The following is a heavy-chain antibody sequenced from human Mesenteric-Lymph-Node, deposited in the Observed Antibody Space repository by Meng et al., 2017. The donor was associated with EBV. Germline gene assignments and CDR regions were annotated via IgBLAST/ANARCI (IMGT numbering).Heavy chain of an antibody. Sequence: VQLQQWGAGLLKPSETLSLTCAVYGEAFSDYYWTWIRQTPGKGLEWIGEVHRSGSTNYNPSLKSRVIISIDTSKNQFSLKLTSVTAADTAEYYCARALYSNSYYGSLSYWGLGTLVTVSS. CDR3: ARALYSNSYYGSLSY. V-gene: IGHV4-34*02. J-gene: IGHJ4*02. CDR1: GEAFSDYY. CDR2: VHRSGST. D-gene: IGHD3-10*01.